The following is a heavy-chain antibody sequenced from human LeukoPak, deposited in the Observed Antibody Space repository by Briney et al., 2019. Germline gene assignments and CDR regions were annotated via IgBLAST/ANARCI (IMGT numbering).Heavy chain of an antibody. D-gene: IGHD3-16*01. CDR3: VRDLILVWTPGDDFDH. CDR2: ISGSGGST. J-gene: IGHJ4*02. Sequence: GGSLRLSCAASGFTFSSYAMSWVRQAPGKGLEWVSAISGSGGSTYYADSVKGRFTISRENARNTLYLQMNSLTAEDTAVYYCVRDLILVWTPGDDFDHWGQGTLVTVSS. V-gene: IGHV3-23*01. CDR1: GFTFSSYA.